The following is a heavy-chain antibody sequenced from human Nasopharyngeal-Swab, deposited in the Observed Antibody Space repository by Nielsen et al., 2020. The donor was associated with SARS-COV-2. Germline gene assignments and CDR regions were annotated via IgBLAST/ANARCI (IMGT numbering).Heavy chain of an antibody. Sequence: GESLKISCAASGFTFSSYSMNWVRQAPGKGLEWVSSISSSSSYIYYADSVKGRFPISRDNAKNSLYLQMNSLRAEDTAVYYCARDSYYYDSSGMGPCAFDIWGQGTMVTVSS. CDR2: ISSSSSYI. CDR3: ARDSYYYDSSGMGPCAFDI. J-gene: IGHJ3*02. CDR1: GFTFSSYS. V-gene: IGHV3-21*01. D-gene: IGHD3-22*01.